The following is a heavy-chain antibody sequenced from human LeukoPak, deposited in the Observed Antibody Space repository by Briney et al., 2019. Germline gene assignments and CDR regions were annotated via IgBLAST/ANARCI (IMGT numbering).Heavy chain of an antibody. Sequence: SETLSLTCVVYGGSFSGYYWSWIRQPPGKGLEWIGESDHSGTTNYNPSLKSRVTMSVDTSKNQFSLMVSSVTAADTAVYYCATGRNGVVPSPILGVGPWYNYHYMDVWGKGTTVTVTS. CDR3: ATGRNGVVPSPILGVGPWYNYHYMDV. CDR1: GGSFSGYY. V-gene: IGHV4-34*01. D-gene: IGHD2-2*02. CDR2: SDHSGTT. J-gene: IGHJ6*03.